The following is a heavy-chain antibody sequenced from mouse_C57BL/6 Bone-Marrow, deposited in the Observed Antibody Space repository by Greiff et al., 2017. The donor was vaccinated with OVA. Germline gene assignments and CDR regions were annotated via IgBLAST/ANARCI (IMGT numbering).Heavy chain of an antibody. D-gene: IGHD2-4*01. CDR1: GYTFTDYE. CDR2: IDPETGGT. V-gene: IGHV1-15*01. Sequence: VKLMESGAELVRPGASVTLSCKASGYTFTDYEMHWVKQTPVHGLEWIGAIDPETGGTASNQKFKGQAILTADKSSITAYMELRSLTSADSADYYCTNMITTRYYFDYWGQGTTLTVSS. J-gene: IGHJ2*01. CDR3: TNMITTRYYFDY.